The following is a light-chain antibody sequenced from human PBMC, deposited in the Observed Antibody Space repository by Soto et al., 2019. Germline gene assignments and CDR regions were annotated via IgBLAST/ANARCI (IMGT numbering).Light chain of an antibody. CDR3: QQYYSTPWT. V-gene: IGKV4-1*01. J-gene: IGKJ1*01. Sequence: DIVMTQSPDSLAVSLGERATINCKSSQSVLYSSNNKNYLAWYQQKPGQPPKLLIYWASTRESGVPDRFSGSGSGKDFTLTLSSLQAADVAVYYCQQYYSTPWTFDQGTKVEIK. CDR2: WAS. CDR1: QSVLYSSNNKNY.